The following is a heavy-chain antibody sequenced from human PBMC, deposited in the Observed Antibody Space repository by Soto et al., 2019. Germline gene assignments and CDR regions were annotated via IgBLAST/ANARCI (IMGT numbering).Heavy chain of an antibody. CDR3: ARFPYDPDRVRYGMDV. CDR1: GGTFISYA. D-gene: IGHD5-12*01. CDR2: IIPIFGTA. J-gene: IGHJ6*02. V-gene: IGHV1-69*13. Sequence: SVKVSCKASGGTFISYAISWLRQSPLQGLEWMGCIIPIFGTANYAQKFQGRVTITADESTSTAYMELSSLRSEDTAVYYCARFPYDPDRVRYGMDVWGQGTTVTVSS.